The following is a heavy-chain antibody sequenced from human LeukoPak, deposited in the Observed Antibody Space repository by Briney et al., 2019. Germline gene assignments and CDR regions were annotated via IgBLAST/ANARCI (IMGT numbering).Heavy chain of an antibody. D-gene: IGHD3-16*02. V-gene: IGHV3-48*01. CDR1: GFTFSSYS. CDR2: ISSSSSTI. J-gene: IGHJ4*02. CDR3: ATAGSFIMFGGITVPCYFEY. Sequence: GGSLRLSCAASGFTFSSYSMNWVRQAPGKGLEWVSYISSSSSTIYYADSVKGRFTISRDNSKNTLYLQMNILRPEDTAVYYCATAGSFIMFGGITVPCYFEYWGQGTLVTVSS.